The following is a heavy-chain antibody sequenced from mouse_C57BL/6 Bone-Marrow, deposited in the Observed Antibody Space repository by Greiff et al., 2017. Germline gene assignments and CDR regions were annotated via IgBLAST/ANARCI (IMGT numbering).Heavy chain of an antibody. CDR1: GFTFSSYG. D-gene: IGHD2-12*01. Sequence: DVQLVESGGDLVKPGGSLKLSCAASGFTFSSYGMSWVRQTPDKRLEWVATISSGGSYTYYPDSVKGRFTISRDNAKNTLYLQMSSLKSEDTAMYYCARQGYRSYFDYWGQGTTLTVSS. CDR2: ISSGGSYT. J-gene: IGHJ2*01. CDR3: ARQGYRSYFDY. V-gene: IGHV5-6*01.